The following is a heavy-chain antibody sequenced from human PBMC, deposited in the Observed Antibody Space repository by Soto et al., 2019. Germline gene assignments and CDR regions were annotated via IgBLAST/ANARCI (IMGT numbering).Heavy chain of an antibody. V-gene: IGHV1-69*13. CDR3: ARDQDYARAFDI. D-gene: IGHD4-17*01. J-gene: IGHJ3*02. CDR2: IIPIFVTA. Sequence: ASVKVSCKASGGTFSSYAISWVRQAPGQGLEWMGGIIPIFVTANYAQKFQGRVTITADESTSTAYMELSSLRSEDTAVYYCARDQDYARAFDIWGQGTMVTVSS. CDR1: GGTFSSYA.